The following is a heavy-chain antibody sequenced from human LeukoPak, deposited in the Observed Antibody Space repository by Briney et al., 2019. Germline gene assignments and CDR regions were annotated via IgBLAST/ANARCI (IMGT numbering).Heavy chain of an antibody. CDR1: GYTFTGYY. Sequence: EPSVKVSCKASGYTFTGYYMHWVRQAPGQGLEGMGWITPNSGGTNYAQKFQGRVTMTRDTSISTAYMELSRLRSDDTAVYYCARVRGCRGHSTSCRPDSNWLDPWGQGTLVTVSS. CDR2: ITPNSGGT. J-gene: IGHJ5*02. D-gene: IGHD2-2*01. CDR3: ARVRGCRGHSTSCRPDSNWLDP. V-gene: IGHV1-2*02.